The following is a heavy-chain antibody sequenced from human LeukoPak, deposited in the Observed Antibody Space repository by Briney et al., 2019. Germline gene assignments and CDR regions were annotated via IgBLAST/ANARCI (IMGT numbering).Heavy chain of an antibody. Sequence: SETLSLTCAVYGGSFSGYYWSWIRQPPGKGLEWIAYIDYSGSTNYNPSLKSRLTISLDASKNQFSLKLSSVTAADTAVYYCARDRRRDLLHAFDIWGQGTMVTVSS. CDR1: GGSFSGYY. CDR3: ARDRRRDLLHAFDI. CDR2: IDYSGST. V-gene: IGHV4-59*01. D-gene: IGHD1-26*01. J-gene: IGHJ3*02.